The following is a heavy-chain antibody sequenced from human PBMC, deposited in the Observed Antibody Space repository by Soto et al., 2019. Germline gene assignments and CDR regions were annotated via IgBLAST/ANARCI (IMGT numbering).Heavy chain of an antibody. CDR1: GFTFTRYS. V-gene: IGHV3-23*01. Sequence: PGGSLRLSCAASGFTFTRYSMSWVRQAPGKGLEWVSGFRTGADDGTTYYADSVKGRFTISRDISKNTLFLQMNSLRAEDTAIYYCAKKVNSGPGSQYFDYWGQGTLVTVSS. CDR3: AKKVNSGPGSQYFDY. CDR2: FRTGADDGTT. D-gene: IGHD3-10*01. J-gene: IGHJ4*02.